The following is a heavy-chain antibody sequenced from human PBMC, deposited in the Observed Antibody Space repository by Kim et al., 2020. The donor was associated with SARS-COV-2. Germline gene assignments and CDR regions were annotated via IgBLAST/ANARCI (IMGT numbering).Heavy chain of an antibody. D-gene: IGHD6-19*01. CDR1: GFTFSSYG. J-gene: IGHJ3*02. V-gene: IGHV3-33*01. CDR3: ARGDWAVASQESSCAFDI. CDR2: IWYDGSNT. Sequence: GGSLRLSCAASGFTFSSYGMPWVRQAPGKGLAWVAAIWYDGSNTYYADSVKGRFTISRDNSKNTLYLQMNSLRAEDTAVYYCARGDWAVASQESSCAFDIWGQRTMVTVSS.